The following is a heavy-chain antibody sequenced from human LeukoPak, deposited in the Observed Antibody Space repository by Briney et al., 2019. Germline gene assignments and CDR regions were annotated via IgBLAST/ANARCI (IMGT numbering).Heavy chain of an antibody. CDR3: ASARWDF. CDR1: GDSIITSHW. J-gene: IGHJ4*02. D-gene: IGHD4-23*01. CDR2: IYHIGTT. Sequence: SETLSLTCAVSGDSIITSHWWSWVRQPPGKGLEWIGEIYHIGTTNYNPSLKSRVSISVDTSRNQFSLTLSSVTAADTAVYYCASARWDFWGQGTLVTVSS. V-gene: IGHV4-4*02.